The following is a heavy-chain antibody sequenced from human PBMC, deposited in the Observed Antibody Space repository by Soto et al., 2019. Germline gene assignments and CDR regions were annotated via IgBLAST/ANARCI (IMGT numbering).Heavy chain of an antibody. Sequence: QMQLMQSGAEVKKPGASVKISCKASGYTFINYYLHWVRQAPGQGLEWMGIINPGGPYTTYAQKFQGRVTMTRDTSTNTVYMELSSLRSEDTAVYYCARDSMWSWNDESNWFDPWGQGTLVTVSS. V-gene: IGHV1-46*01. D-gene: IGHD1-1*01. CDR1: GYTFINYY. CDR3: ARDSMWSWNDESNWFDP. J-gene: IGHJ5*02. CDR2: INPGGPYT.